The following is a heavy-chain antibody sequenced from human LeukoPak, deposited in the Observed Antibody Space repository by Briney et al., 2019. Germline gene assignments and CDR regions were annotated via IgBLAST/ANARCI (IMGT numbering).Heavy chain of an antibody. CDR3: ARDRPNYYGSGSYYIPFDY. V-gene: IGHV3-23*01. D-gene: IGHD3-10*01. CDR1: GFAFSSYA. Sequence: PGGSLRLSCAASGFAFSSYAMTWVRQAPGKGLEWMSDISGSGGSTNYADSVRGRFTISRDNAMNTLYLQMNSLRAEDTAVYYCARDRPNYYGSGSYYIPFDYWGQGTLVTVSS. J-gene: IGHJ4*02. CDR2: ISGSGGST.